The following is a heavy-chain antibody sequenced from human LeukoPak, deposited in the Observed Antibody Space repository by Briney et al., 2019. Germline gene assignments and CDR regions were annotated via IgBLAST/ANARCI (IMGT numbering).Heavy chain of an antibody. D-gene: IGHD6-13*01. CDR3: ARVRGIAAAGTGWFDP. V-gene: IGHV4-34*01. CDR1: GGSFSGYD. Sequence: SETLSLTCAVYGGSFSGYDWSWIRQPPRKGLEWIGEINHSGSTNYNPSLKSRVTISVDTSKNQFSLKLSSVTAADTAVYYCARVRGIAAAGTGWFDPWGQGTLVTVSS. J-gene: IGHJ5*02. CDR2: INHSGST.